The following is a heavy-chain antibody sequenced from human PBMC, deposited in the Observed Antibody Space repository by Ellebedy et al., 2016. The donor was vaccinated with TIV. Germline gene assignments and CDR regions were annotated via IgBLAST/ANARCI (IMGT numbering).Heavy chain of an antibody. Sequence: AASVKVSCKASGYTLMSYGICWVRQAPGQGLEWMGWISAYNGNTNYAQKLQGRVTMTTDTSTSTAYMELRSLRSDDTAVYYCARDFGVRRFGELLPWGQGTLVTVSS. D-gene: IGHD3-10*01. CDR1: GYTLMSYG. V-gene: IGHV1-18*01. CDR3: ARDFGVRRFGELLP. CDR2: ISAYNGNT. J-gene: IGHJ4*02.